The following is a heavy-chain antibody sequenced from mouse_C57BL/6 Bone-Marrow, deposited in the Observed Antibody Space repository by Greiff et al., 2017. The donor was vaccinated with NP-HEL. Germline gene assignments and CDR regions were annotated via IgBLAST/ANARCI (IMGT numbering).Heavy chain of an antibody. CDR3: TNYCGSSYVSGFAY. Sequence: VQLQQSGAELVRPGASVKLSCTASGFNINDDYMHWVKQRPGQGLEWIGWIYPANGDTEYASKFQGKATITADTSSNTAYLQLSSLTSEDTAVYYCTNYCGSSYVSGFAYWGQGTLVTVSA. J-gene: IGHJ3*01. V-gene: IGHV14-4*01. D-gene: IGHD1-1*01. CDR2: IYPANGDT. CDR1: GFNINDDY.